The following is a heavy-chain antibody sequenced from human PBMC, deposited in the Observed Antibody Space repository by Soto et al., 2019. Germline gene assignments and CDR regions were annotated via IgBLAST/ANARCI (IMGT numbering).Heavy chain of an antibody. D-gene: IGHD3-22*01. J-gene: IGHJ4*02. CDR2: IIPIFGTA. V-gene: IGHV1-69*01. CDR3: AKEWYYYDSSGYYLSRELNYFDY. CDR1: GGTFSSYA. Sequence: QVQLVQSGAEVKKPGSSVKVSCKASGGTFSSYAISWVRQAPGQGLEWMGGIIPIFGTANYAQKFQGRVTITADESTSTAYMELSSLRSEDTAVYYCAKEWYYYDSSGYYLSRELNYFDYWGQGTLVTVSS.